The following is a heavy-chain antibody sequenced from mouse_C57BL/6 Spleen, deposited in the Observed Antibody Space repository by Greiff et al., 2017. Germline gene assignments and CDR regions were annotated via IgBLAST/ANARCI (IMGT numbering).Heavy chain of an antibody. D-gene: IGHD2-1*01. CDR1: GYTFTSYW. V-gene: IGHV1-69*01. Sequence: QVQLQPSGAELVMPGASVKLSCKASGYTFTSYWMHWVKQRPGQGLEWIGEIDPSDSYTNYNQKFQGKSTLTVDKSSSTAYMHLSSLTSEDSAVYYCARGNPYFDYWGQGTTLTVSS. J-gene: IGHJ2*01. CDR3: ARGNPYFDY. CDR2: IDPSDSYT.